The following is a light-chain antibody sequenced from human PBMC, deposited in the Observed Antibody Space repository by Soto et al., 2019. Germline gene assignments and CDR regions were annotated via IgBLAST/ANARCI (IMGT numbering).Light chain of an antibody. CDR1: QSVSKNY. Sequence: EIVLTQSPGTLSLSPGERGTLSCRASQSVSKNYLAWYQQKPGQAPRLLIYGASSRATGIPDRFSGSGSGTDFTLTISRLEPEDFPVYSCQQYASSPLTFGGGTKVHIK. J-gene: IGKJ4*01. CDR3: QQYASSPLT. CDR2: GAS. V-gene: IGKV3-20*01.